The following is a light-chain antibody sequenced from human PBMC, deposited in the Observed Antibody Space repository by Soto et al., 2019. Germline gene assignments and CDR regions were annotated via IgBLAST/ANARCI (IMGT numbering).Light chain of an antibody. CDR2: DAS. CDR1: QSVSSS. V-gene: IGKV3-11*01. CDR3: QQRSSWPYT. Sequence: EIVLTQSPATLSLSPGERATLSGRASQSVSSSLACYQQKPGQAPRLLIYDASNRATGIPARFSGSGSGTDFTLTISSLEPEDFAVYYCQQRSSWPYTFGQGTKLEIK. J-gene: IGKJ2*01.